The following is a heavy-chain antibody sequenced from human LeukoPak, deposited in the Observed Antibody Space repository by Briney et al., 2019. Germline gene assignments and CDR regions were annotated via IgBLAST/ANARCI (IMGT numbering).Heavy chain of an antibody. CDR3: AKAHSSSWRFDY. CDR2: ISSSGSTI. CDR1: GFTFSDYY. V-gene: IGHV3-11*01. Sequence: PGGSLRLSCAASGFTFSDYYMSWIRQAPGKGLEWVPYISSSGSTIYYADSVKGRFTISRDNAKNSLYLQMNSLRAEDTALYYCAKAHSSSWRFDYWGQGTLVTVSS. J-gene: IGHJ4*02. D-gene: IGHD6-13*01.